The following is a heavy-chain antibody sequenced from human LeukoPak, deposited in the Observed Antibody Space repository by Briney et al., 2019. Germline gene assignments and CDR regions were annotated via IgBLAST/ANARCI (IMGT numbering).Heavy chain of an antibody. D-gene: IGHD3-22*01. CDR1: GYTFTSYD. CDR2: MNPNSGNT. J-gene: IGHJ4*02. CDR3: ARVRYDSSGYYADY. Sequence: ASVTVSCKASGYTFTSYDINWVRQAPGQGLEWMGWMNPNSGNTGYAQKFQGRVTMTRNTSISTAYMELSSLRSEDTAVYYCARVRYDSSGYYADYWGQGTLVTVSS. V-gene: IGHV1-8*01.